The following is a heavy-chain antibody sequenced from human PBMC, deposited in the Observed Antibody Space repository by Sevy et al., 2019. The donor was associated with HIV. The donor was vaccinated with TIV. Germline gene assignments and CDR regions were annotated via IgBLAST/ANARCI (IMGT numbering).Heavy chain of an antibody. CDR3: AKGSGSYYYMDV. V-gene: IGHV3-30*02. CDR2: IRYDGSNK. J-gene: IGHJ6*03. CDR1: GFTFSSYG. D-gene: IGHD1-26*01. Sequence: GGSLRLSCAASGFTFSSYGMHRVRQAPGKGLEWVAFIRYDGSNKYYADSVKGRFTISRDNSKNTLYLQMNSLRAEDTAVYYCAKGSGSYYYMDVWGKGTTVTVSS.